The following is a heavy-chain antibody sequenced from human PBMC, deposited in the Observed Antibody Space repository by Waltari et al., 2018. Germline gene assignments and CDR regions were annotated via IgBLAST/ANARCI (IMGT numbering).Heavy chain of an antibody. CDR2: VDPEDGET. CDR3: ATGGIQLWFRRGFDY. CDR1: GYTFTDYY. J-gene: IGHJ4*02. D-gene: IGHD5-18*01. Sequence: EVQLVQSGAEVKKPGATVKISCKASGYTFTDYYMHWVHQAPGKGLEWMGRVDPEDGETIYAEKFQGRVTITADTSTDTAYMELSSLRSEDTAVYYCATGGIQLWFRRGFDYWGQGTLVTVSS. V-gene: IGHV1-69-2*01.